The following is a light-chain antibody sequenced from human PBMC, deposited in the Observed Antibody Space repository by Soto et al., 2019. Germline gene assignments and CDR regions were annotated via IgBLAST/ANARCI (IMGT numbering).Light chain of an antibody. Sequence: EMVLTQSPGTLSLSPGEGVTLSCRASQSIGRNLNWYQHKPGQSPRLLISGVSTRVAGIPDRFTGSGAGTDFTLTISRLEADDFAVYYCQHYGASVLTFGQATKVEFK. J-gene: IGKJ1*01. CDR1: QSIGRN. V-gene: IGKV3-20*01. CDR2: GVS. CDR3: QHYGASVLT.